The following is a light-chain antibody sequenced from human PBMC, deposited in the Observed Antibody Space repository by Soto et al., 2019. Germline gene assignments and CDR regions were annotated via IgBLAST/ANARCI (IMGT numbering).Light chain of an antibody. J-gene: IGKJ1*01. V-gene: IGKV1-5*03. CDR1: QTISSW. CDR2: KAS. Sequence: DIQMTQSPSTLSGSVGDRVTITCRASQTISSWLAWYQQKPGKAPKLLIYKASTIKSGVPSRFSGSGSGTEFTLTISSLQPDDFATYYCQHYNCYSEAFGQGTKVELK. CDR3: QHYNCYSEA.